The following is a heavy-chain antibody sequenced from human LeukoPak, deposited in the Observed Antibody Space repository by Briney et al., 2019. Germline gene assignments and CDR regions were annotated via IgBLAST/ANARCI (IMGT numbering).Heavy chain of an antibody. V-gene: IGHV3-48*01. J-gene: IGHJ4*02. CDR3: AREPLDY. CDR1: GFTFSDYS. Sequence: GGSLRLSCVASGFTFSDYSMKWVRQAPGKGLEWVSYISSSGSLLYYGDAVKGRFTISRDSARNTLYLLMNSLRAEDTAIYYCAREPLDYWGQGTLVTVSS. CDR2: ISSSGSLL.